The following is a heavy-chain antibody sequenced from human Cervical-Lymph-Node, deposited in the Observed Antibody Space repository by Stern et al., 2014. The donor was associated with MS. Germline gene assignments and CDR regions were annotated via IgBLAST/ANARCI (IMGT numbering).Heavy chain of an antibody. V-gene: IGHV1-69*09. CDR1: GGTFSSSYA. CDR2: IIPIIGLA. CDR3: ARGVVSNRAAATLHNLFDP. J-gene: IGHJ5*02. D-gene: IGHD2-15*01. Sequence: VQLLQSGAEVKKPGSSMNVSCKTSGGTFSSSYAITWMRQAPGQRLEWMGRIIPIIGLANYAQKFQCRVTITADTSTSTTYMEMSSLGSEDTAVYYCARGVVSNRAAATLHNLFDPWGQGTLVTVSS.